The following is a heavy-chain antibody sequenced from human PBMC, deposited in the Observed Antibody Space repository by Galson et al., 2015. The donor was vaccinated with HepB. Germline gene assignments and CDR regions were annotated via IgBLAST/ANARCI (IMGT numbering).Heavy chain of an antibody. CDR2: IIPIFGTA. Sequence: SVKVSCKAPGGTFSSYAISWVRQAPGQGLEWMGGIIPIFGTANYAQKFQGRVTITADKSTSTAYMELSSLRSEDTAVYYCAYTRGYSYGGLWFDPWGQGTLVTVSS. V-gene: IGHV1-69*06. D-gene: IGHD5-18*01. CDR3: AYTRGYSYGGLWFDP. J-gene: IGHJ5*02. CDR1: GGTFSSYA.